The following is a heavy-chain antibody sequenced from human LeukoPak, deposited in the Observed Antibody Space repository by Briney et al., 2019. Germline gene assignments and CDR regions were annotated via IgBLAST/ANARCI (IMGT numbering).Heavy chain of an antibody. CDR2: ISSSRSYI. Sequence: GGSLRLSCAASGFTFSSYSMNWVRQAPGKGLEWVSSISSSRSYIYYADSVKSRFTISRDNAKNSLYLQMNSLRAEDTAVYYCARAKPAAGSFDYWGQGTLVTVSS. CDR1: GFTFSSYS. V-gene: IGHV3-21*01. CDR3: ARAKPAAGSFDY. J-gene: IGHJ4*02. D-gene: IGHD2-2*01.